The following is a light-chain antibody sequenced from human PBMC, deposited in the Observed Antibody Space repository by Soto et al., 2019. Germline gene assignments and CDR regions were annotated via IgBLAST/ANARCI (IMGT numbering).Light chain of an antibody. J-gene: IGLJ3*02. CDR1: SSDVGAYKY. CDR3: TSYVGNDIWV. Sequence: QSALTQPPSASGSPGQSVTISCTGTSSDVGAYKYVSWYQQYPGKAPKLMIYEVTKRPSGVPDRFSGFKSGNTASLTVSGLQAEYEADYYCTSYVGNDIWVFGGGTKLTVL. V-gene: IGLV2-8*01. CDR2: EVT.